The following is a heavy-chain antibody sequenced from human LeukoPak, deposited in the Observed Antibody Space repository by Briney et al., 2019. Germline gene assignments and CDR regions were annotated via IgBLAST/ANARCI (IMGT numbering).Heavy chain of an antibody. J-gene: IGHJ4*02. D-gene: IGHD5-12*01. CDR3: ARGVASNDY. CDR1: GGTFSSYT. V-gene: IGHV1-69*02. CDR2: IIPILGIA. Sequence: SVNVSFEASGGTFSSYTISWVRQAPGQGLEWMGRIIPILGIANYAQKFQGRVTITADKSTSTAYMELSSLRSEDTAVYYCARGVASNDYWGQGTLVTVSS.